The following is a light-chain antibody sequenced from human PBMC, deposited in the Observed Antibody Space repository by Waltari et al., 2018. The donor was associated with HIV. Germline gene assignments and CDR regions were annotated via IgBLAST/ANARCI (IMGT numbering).Light chain of an antibody. CDR3: QSDDSSLVI. CDR1: SSNVGAGYD. Sequence: QSVLTQPPSVSGAPGQRVTISCTGSSSNVGAGYDVHWYQQLPGTTPKLLTYGNNNRPSGVPDRFSGSKSGTSASLAITGLQADDEADYYCQSDDSSLVIFGGGTKLTVL. CDR2: GNN. V-gene: IGLV1-40*01. J-gene: IGLJ2*01.